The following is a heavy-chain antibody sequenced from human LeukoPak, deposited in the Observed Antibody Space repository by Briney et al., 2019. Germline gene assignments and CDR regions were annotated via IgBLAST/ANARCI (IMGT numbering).Heavy chain of an antibody. CDR3: VKAQGYCGSGTCYFDY. CDR1: GFTFSSYV. J-gene: IGHJ4*02. D-gene: IGHD2-15*01. CDR2: INNNGGTT. Sequence: QPGGSLRLSCLASGFTFSSYVMYWVRQAPGKALEYVSAINNNGGTTSYADSVKGRFTISRDNSKNTLSLQMSSLRVEDTAVYYCVKAQGYCGSGTCYFDYWGRGTLVTVSS. V-gene: IGHV3-64D*08.